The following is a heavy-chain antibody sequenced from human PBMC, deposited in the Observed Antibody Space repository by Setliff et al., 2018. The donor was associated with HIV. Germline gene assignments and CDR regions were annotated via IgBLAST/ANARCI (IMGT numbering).Heavy chain of an antibody. Sequence: GGSLRLSCEASGFTFSSHGMHWLRQVPGKGLEWVTFIRYDGSDIHYADSVKGRFTISRDNSKNTLYLQMNSLRVEDAAVYYCAKDFLNSRPYYFDYWGQGTLVTVSS. CDR1: GFTFSSHG. CDR2: IRYDGSDI. D-gene: IGHD1-1*01. V-gene: IGHV3-30*02. J-gene: IGHJ4*02. CDR3: AKDFLNSRPYYFDY.